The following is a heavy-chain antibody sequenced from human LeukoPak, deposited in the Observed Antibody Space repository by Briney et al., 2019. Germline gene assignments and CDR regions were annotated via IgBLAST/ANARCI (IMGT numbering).Heavy chain of an antibody. Sequence: ASVKVSCKTSGYTFTDYYMHWVRQAPGQGLEWMGWINPNSGGTNYAQKFQGRVTMTRDTSISTAYMEVSRLRSDDTAVYYCARDKDTAMANWFDPWGQGTLVTVSS. CDR1: GYTFTDYY. V-gene: IGHV1-2*02. CDR3: ARDKDTAMANWFDP. CDR2: INPNSGGT. J-gene: IGHJ5*02. D-gene: IGHD5-18*01.